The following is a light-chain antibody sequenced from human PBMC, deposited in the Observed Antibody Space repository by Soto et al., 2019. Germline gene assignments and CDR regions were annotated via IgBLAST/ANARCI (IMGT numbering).Light chain of an antibody. CDR3: QVWDSSSNHPGV. CDR2: YDS. J-gene: IGLJ3*02. V-gene: IGLV3-21*04. Sequence: SSELTQPPSVSVAPGKTARITCGGNNIGSKSVHWYQQKPGQAPVLVIYYDSDRPSGIPERFCGSNSGNTATLTISRVEAGDEADYYCQVWDSSSNHPGVFGGGTKLTVL. CDR1: NIGSKS.